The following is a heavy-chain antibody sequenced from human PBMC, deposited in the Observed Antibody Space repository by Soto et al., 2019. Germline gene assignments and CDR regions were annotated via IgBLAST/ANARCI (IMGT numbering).Heavy chain of an antibody. CDR2: IIPIFGTA. CDR1: GGTFSSYA. D-gene: IGHD5-12*01. Sequence: SVKVSCKASGGTFSSYAISWVRQAPGQGLEWMGGIIPIFGTANYAQKFQGRVTITADKSTSTAYMELSSLRSEDTAVYYCARDREMATSTGDAFDIWGQGTMVTVS. CDR3: ARDREMATSTGDAFDI. J-gene: IGHJ3*02. V-gene: IGHV1-69*06.